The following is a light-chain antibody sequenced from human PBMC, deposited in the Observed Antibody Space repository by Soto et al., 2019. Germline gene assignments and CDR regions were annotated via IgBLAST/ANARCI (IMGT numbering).Light chain of an antibody. CDR2: GAS. Sequence: DIQMTQSPSTLSTSVGERVSSTCRASQNISTWLAWYQQKPGKAPNLLIFGASSLESGVPSRFSGSGSGTEFTLTISSLQPEDFAIYYCQQYYTYWTFGQGTKVDIK. J-gene: IGKJ1*01. CDR1: QNISTW. V-gene: IGKV1-5*01. CDR3: QQYYTYWT.